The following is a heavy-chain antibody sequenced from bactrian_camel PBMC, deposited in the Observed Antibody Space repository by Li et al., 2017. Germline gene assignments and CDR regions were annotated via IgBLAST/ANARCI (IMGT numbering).Heavy chain of an antibody. CDR3: ATDSGVPIFGLRY. J-gene: IGHJ4*01. D-gene: IGHD5*01. V-gene: IGHV3S40*01. Sequence: QLVESGGDSVQAGGSLRLSCVASPYPDKYYAMGWFRQAPGKGLEWVSAVNSGGGTTYYADSVKGRFTISRDNAKNTVYLQMTSLKTEDTAVYYCATDSGVPIFGLRYWGQGTQVTVS. CDR2: VNSGGGTT. CDR1: PYPDKYYA.